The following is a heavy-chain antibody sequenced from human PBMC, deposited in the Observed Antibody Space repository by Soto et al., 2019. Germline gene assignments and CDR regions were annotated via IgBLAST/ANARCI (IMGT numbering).Heavy chain of an antibody. D-gene: IGHD3-22*01. CDR3: ARTRTYYYDHRGYSRNAAHYYGMNV. V-gene: IGHV1-2*04. CDR2: ISPNSGDT. J-gene: IGHJ6*02. CDR1: GYTFTGYY. Sequence: QVQLVQSGAEVKNPGASVKVSCKASGYTFTGYYIHWVRQAPGQGLEWMGWISPNSGDTNYAQKFQGWVTMTRDMSISTAYMELSRLRSDDTAGYYCARTRTYYYDHRGYSRNAAHYYGMNVWGQGTTVTVSS.